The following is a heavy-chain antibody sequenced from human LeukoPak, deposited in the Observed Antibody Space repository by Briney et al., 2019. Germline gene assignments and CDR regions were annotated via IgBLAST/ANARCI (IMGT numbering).Heavy chain of an antibody. CDR1: GYTFTSYD. D-gene: IGHD6-19*01. V-gene: IGHV1-18*01. J-gene: IGHJ3*02. CDR3: ARDSSSGWLRDAFDI. CDR2: ISAYNGNT. Sequence: ASVKVSCKASGYTFTSYDISWVRQAPGQGLEWMGWISAYNGNTNYAQKLQGRVTMTTDTSTSTAYMELRSLRSDDTAVYYCARDSSSGWLRDAFDIWGRGTMVTVSS.